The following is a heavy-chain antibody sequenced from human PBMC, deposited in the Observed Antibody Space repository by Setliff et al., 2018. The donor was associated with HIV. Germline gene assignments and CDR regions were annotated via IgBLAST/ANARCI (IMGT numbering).Heavy chain of an antibody. V-gene: IGHV4-34*01. CDR1: GGSFSGYY. CDR3: AIRGSSGWYVGGYFDY. Sequence: SETLSLTCAVYGGSFSGYYWSWIRQPPGKGLEWIGEINHSGSTNYNPSLKSRVTISVDTSKNQFYLKLSSVTAADTAVYYCAIRGSSGWYVGGYFDYWGQGTLVTVS. D-gene: IGHD6-19*01. J-gene: IGHJ4*02. CDR2: INHSGST.